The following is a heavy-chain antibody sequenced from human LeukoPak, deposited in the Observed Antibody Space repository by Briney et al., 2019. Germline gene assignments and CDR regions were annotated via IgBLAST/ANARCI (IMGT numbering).Heavy chain of an antibody. CDR2: INPNSGGT. CDR3: ARGAVPYYYYYMDV. D-gene: IGHD6-19*01. CDR1: GYTFTGYY. J-gene: IGHJ6*03. Sequence: ASVKVSCKASGYTFTGYYMHWVRQAPGQGPEWMGWINPNSGGTNYAQKFQGRVTMTRDTSISTAYMELSRLRSDDTAVYYCARGAVPYYYYYMDVWGKGTTVTVSS. V-gene: IGHV1-2*02.